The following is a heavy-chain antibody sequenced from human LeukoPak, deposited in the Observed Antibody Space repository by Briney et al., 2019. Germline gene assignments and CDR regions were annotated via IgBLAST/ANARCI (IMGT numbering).Heavy chain of an antibody. CDR1: GYTFTSYG. J-gene: IGHJ4*02. Sequence: ASVKVSCKASGYTFTSYGITWVRQAPGQRLEWMGWISAYNGNTNYAQKLQGRVTMTTDTSTSTAYLDLRSLRSDDTAVYYCARAEQYQLLLHWGQGTLVTVFS. CDR3: ARAEQYQLLLH. CDR2: ISAYNGNT. V-gene: IGHV1-18*01. D-gene: IGHD2-2*01.